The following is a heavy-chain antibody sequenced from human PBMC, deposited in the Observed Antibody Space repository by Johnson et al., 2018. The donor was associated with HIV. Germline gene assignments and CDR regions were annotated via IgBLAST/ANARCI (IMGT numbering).Heavy chain of an antibody. V-gene: IGHV3-23*04. CDR3: AAGLVGAFDI. D-gene: IGHD6-6*01. CDR2: ISGSGGST. CDR1: GFTFSSYA. Sequence: VQLVESGGGVVRPGGSLRLSCAASGFTFSSYAMSWVRQAPGKGLEWVSAISGSGGSTYYADSVKGWFTITRDNSKNTLYLQMNSLRAEDTAVYYCAAGLVGAFDIWGQGTMVTVSP. J-gene: IGHJ3*02.